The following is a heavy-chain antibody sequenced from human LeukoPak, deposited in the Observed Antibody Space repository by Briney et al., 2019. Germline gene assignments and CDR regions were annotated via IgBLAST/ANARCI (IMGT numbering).Heavy chain of an antibody. CDR2: INHSGST. J-gene: IGHJ4*02. V-gene: IGHV4-34*01. CDR3: ARAYRPEDYYDSSGYYSPGLFDY. Sequence: SETLSLTCAVYGGSFSGYYWSWIRQPPGKGLEWTGEINHSGSTNYNPSLKSRVTISVDTSKNQFSLKLSSVTAADTAVYYCARAYRPEDYYDSSGYYSPGLFDYWGQGTLVTVSS. D-gene: IGHD3-22*01. CDR1: GGSFSGYY.